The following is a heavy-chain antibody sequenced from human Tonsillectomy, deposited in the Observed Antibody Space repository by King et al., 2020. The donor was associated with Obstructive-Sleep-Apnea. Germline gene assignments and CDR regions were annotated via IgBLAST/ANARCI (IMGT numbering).Heavy chain of an antibody. CDR3: ARDTSDFWSYMDV. CDR1: GGSISGYY. J-gene: IGHJ6*02. V-gene: IGHV4-59*01. Sequence: LQLQESGPGLVKPSETLSLTCTVSGGSISGYYWSWIRQPPGKGLEWIGYIYYSGSTKYNSSLKSRVTISVDTSKNQFSLKLSSVTAADTAVYYCARDTSDFWSYMDVWGQGTTVTVSS. CDR2: IYYSGST. D-gene: IGHD3-3*01.